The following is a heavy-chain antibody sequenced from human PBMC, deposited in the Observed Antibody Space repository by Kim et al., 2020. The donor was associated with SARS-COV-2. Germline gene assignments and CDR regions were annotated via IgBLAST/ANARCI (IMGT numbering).Heavy chain of an antibody. CDR1: GFTFSTYS. Sequence: GGSLRLSCAASGFTFSTYSMNWARQAPGKGLEWVAYIRFGGATIYYADSVRGRFTISRDDATNPLYLEMNNLREDDTAVYYCTRDPHALDFWGRGTLVTVAS. J-gene: IGHJ4*02. CDR3: TRDPHALDF. D-gene: IGHD2-2*01. V-gene: IGHV3-48*02. CDR2: IRFGGATI.